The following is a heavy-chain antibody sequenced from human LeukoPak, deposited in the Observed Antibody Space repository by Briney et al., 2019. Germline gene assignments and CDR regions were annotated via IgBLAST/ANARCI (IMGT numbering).Heavy chain of an antibody. J-gene: IGHJ4*02. V-gene: IGHV3-23*01. Sequence: GGSLRLSCAASGVTFSSYAMSWVRQAPGKGVEWGSAISGSGASTYYADSVKGRFTISRENSKKTLYLQMNSLRAEGTAVYYCAKDLSGTLTYWGQGTLVTVSS. CDR1: GVTFSSYA. CDR2: ISGSGAST. CDR3: AKDLSGTLTY. D-gene: IGHD1-26*01.